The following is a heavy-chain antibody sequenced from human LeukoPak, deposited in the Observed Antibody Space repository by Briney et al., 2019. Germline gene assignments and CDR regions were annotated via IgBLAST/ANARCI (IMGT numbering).Heavy chain of an antibody. CDR2: ISYDGSNK. Sequence: GRSLRLSCAASGFTFSSYGMHWVRQAPGKGLEWVAVISYDGSNKYYADSVKGRFTISRDNSKNTLYLQMNSLRAEDTAVYYCAKDDIAVAGTAYYYYGIDVWGQGTTVTVSS. CDR3: AKDDIAVAGTAYYYYGIDV. CDR1: GFTFSSYG. J-gene: IGHJ6*02. D-gene: IGHD6-19*01. V-gene: IGHV3-30*18.